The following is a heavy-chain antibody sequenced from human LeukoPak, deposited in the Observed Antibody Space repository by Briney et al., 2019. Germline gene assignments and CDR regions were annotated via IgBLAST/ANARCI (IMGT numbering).Heavy chain of an antibody. Sequence: GGSLRLTCAASGFIFSKYAMNWVRQAPEKGLEWVSAISGSGGATDYADSVKGRFTISRDNSNNTVFLEMNSLRAEDTAVYYCAKDGRAVAGTGLDYWGLGTLVTVSS. CDR3: AKDGRAVAGTGLDY. D-gene: IGHD6-19*01. CDR1: GFIFSKYA. J-gene: IGHJ4*02. V-gene: IGHV3-23*01. CDR2: ISGSGGAT.